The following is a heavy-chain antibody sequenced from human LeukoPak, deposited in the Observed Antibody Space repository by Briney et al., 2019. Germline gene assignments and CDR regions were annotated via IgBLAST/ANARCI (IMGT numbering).Heavy chain of an antibody. D-gene: IGHD3-3*01. CDR1: GYTFTGYY. CDR2: INPNSGGT. Sequence: ASVKVSCKASGYTFTGYYMHWVRQAPGQGLEWMGWINPNSGGTNYAQKSQGRVTMTRDTSISTAYMELSRLRSDDTAVYYCARGGLAIFGVVARGGDYWGQGTLVTVSS. J-gene: IGHJ4*02. CDR3: ARGGLAIFGVVARGGDY. V-gene: IGHV1-2*02.